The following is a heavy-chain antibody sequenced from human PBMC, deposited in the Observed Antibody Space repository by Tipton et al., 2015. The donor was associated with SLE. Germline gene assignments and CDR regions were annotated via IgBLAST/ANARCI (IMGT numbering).Heavy chain of an antibody. CDR2: INHSGST. CDR1: GGSFSGYY. J-gene: IGHJ6*03. Sequence: LRLSCAVYGGSFSGYYWSWIRQPPGKGLEWIGEINHSGSTNYNLSLKSRVTISVDTSKNQFSLKLNSVTAADTAVYYCAREPVYYYYYMDVWGKGTTVTVSS. V-gene: IGHV4-34*01. CDR3: AREPVYYYYYMDV.